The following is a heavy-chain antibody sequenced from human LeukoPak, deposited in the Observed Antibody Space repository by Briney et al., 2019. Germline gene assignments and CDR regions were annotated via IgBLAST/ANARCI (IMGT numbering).Heavy chain of an antibody. CDR1: GFTFSNAW. D-gene: IGHD2-15*01. CDR2: IKSKTDGGTT. Sequence: AGGSLRLSCAASGFTFSNAWMNWVRQAPGKGPEWVGRIKSKTDGGTTDYAAPVKGRFTISRDDSKNTLYLQMNSLKTEDTAVYYCTTSQKYCSGGSCSYFDYWGQGTLVTVSS. V-gene: IGHV3-15*07. CDR3: TTSQKYCSGGSCSYFDY. J-gene: IGHJ4*02.